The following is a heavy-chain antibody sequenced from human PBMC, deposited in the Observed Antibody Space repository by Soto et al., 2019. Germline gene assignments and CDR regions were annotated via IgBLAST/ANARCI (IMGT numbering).Heavy chain of an antibody. D-gene: IGHD3-3*01. Sequence: SVKVSCKASGGTFSSYAISWVRQAPGQGLEWMGGIIPIFGTANYAQKFQGRATITADESTSTAYMELSSLRSEDTAVYYCARTYDFWSGYFFDYWGQGTLVTVSS. CDR3: ARTYDFWSGYFFDY. V-gene: IGHV1-69*13. CDR2: IIPIFGTA. J-gene: IGHJ4*02. CDR1: GGTFSSYA.